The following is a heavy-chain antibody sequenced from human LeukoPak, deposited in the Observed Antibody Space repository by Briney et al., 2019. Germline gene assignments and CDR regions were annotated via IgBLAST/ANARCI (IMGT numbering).Heavy chain of an antibody. D-gene: IGHD3-22*01. J-gene: IGHJ1*01. CDR1: GFTFSSYA. V-gene: IGHV3-23*01. Sequence: GGSLRLSCAASGFTFSSYAISWVRQATGKGLEWVSAISGSGGSTYYADSVKGRFTISRDNSKNTLYLQMNSLRAEDTAVYYCAKGKGYYDSSGYYDWTFQHWGQGTLVTGSS. CDR3: AKGKGYYDSSGYYDWTFQH. CDR2: ISGSGGST.